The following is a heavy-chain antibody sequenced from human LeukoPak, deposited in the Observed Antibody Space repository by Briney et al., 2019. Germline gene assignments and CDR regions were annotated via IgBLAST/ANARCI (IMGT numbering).Heavy chain of an antibody. CDR2: ISSSSSYI. CDR1: GFTFSSYS. Sequence: GGSLRLSCAAAGFTFSSYSMNWVRQAPGKGLEWVSSISSSSSYIYYADSVKGRFTISRDNAKNSLYLQMNSLRAEDTAVYYCARGGYGYGGNPIDYWGQGTLVTVSS. D-gene: IGHD4-23*01. V-gene: IGHV3-21*01. CDR3: ARGGYGYGGNPIDY. J-gene: IGHJ4*02.